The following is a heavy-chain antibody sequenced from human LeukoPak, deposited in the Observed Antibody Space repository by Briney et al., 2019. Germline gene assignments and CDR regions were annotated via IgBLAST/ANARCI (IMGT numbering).Heavy chain of an antibody. CDR2: IYYSRST. Sequence: SETLSLTCTVSGGSISSSSYYWGWIRQPPGKGLEWIGSIYYSRSTYYNPSLKSRVTISVDTSKNQFSLKLSSVTAADTAVYYCASDTRSGYYYYWGQGTLVTVSS. CDR3: ASDTRSGYYYY. V-gene: IGHV4-39*07. D-gene: IGHD3-22*01. J-gene: IGHJ4*02. CDR1: GGSISSSSYY.